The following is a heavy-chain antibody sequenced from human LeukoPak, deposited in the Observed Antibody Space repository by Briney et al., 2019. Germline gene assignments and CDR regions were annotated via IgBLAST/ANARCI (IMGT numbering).Heavy chain of an antibody. V-gene: IGHV4-31*03. D-gene: IGHD1-26*01. CDR3: ARVTTWELLNYYYYGMDV. CDR1: GGSISSRGYY. CDR2: IYYSGST. J-gene: IGHJ6*02. Sequence: YPSETLSLTCTVSGGSISSRGYYWGWIRQHPGKGLEWIGYIYYSGSTYYNPSLKSRVTISVDTSKNQFSLNLTSVTAADTAVYYCARVTTWELLNYYYYGMDVWGQGTTVTVSS.